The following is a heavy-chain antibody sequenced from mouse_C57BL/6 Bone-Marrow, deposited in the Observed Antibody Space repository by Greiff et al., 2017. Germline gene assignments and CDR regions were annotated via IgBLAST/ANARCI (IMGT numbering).Heavy chain of an antibody. D-gene: IGHD1-1*01. CDR3: ARWGYYGSSYSLFDY. CDR2: IYPGSGST. Sequence: QVQLQQPGAELVKPGASVKMSCKASGYTFTSYWITWVKQRPGQGLEWIGDIYPGSGSTNYNEKFKSKATLTVDTSSSTAYMQLSSLTSEDSAVYYSARWGYYGSSYSLFDYWGQGTTLTVSS. CDR1: GYTFTSYW. J-gene: IGHJ2*01. V-gene: IGHV1-55*01.